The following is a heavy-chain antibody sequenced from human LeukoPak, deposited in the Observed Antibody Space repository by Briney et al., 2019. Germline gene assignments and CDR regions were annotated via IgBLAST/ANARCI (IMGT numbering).Heavy chain of an antibody. Sequence: SQTLSHTCTVSGGSISSGGYYWSWIRQHPGKGLEWIGYIYYSGSTYYNPSLKSRVTISVDTSKNQFSLKLSSVTAADTAVYYCARDDYNWFDPWGQGTLVTVSS. J-gene: IGHJ5*02. CDR2: IYYSGST. CDR1: GGSISSGGYY. CDR3: ARDDYNWFDP. V-gene: IGHV4-31*03. D-gene: IGHD2-21*02.